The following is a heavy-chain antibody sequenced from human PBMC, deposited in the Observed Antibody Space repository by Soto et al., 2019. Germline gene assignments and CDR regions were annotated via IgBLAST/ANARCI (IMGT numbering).Heavy chain of an antibody. CDR1: GYTFTSYG. CDR2: ISAYNGNT. D-gene: IGHD6-19*01. CDR3: AGDERYSSGWYGAFDI. V-gene: IGHV1-18*01. Sequence: GASVKVSCKASGYTFTSYGISWVRQAPGQGLEWMGWISAYNGNTNYAQKLQGRVTMTTDTSTSTAYMELRSLRSDDTAVYYCAGDERYSSGWYGAFDIWGQGTTVTVSS. J-gene: IGHJ3*02.